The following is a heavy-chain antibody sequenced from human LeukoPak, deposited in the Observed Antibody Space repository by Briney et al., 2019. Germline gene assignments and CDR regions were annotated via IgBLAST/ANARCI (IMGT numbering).Heavy chain of an antibody. J-gene: IGHJ3*02. V-gene: IGHV4-59*01. CDR2: IYYSGNT. Sequence: PSETLSLTCTVSGGSISSYYWSWIRQPPGKGLEWIGYIYYSGNTNYNPSLKSRVIISLDTSKKQFSLKLSSVTAADTAVYYCARGTEFSSRADIWGQGTMVTVSS. CDR3: ARGTEFSSRADI. CDR1: GGSISSYY. D-gene: IGHD6-19*01.